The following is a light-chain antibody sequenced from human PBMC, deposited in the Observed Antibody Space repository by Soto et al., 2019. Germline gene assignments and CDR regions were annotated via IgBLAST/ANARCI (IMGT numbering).Light chain of an antibody. CDR2: AAS. V-gene: IGKV1-39*01. Sequence: DIQMTQSPSSLSTSVGDRVTITCRASQNINTYLNWYQQKPGKAPKLLIYAASTLQSGVPSRFSGSGSGTDFTLTISSLQAEDFAAYYCQQSCSTPYTFGQGTKLEIK. CDR3: QQSCSTPYT. J-gene: IGKJ2*01. CDR1: QNINTY.